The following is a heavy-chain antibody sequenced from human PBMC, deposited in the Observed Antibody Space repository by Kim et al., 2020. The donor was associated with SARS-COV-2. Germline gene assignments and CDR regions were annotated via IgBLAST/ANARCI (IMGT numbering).Heavy chain of an antibody. CDR1: GFTFSSHA. Sequence: GGSLRLSCATSGFTFSSHAIHWVRQAPGKGLEWVAVISNEGSKKYYVDSVKGRFTISRDNTKNTLYLQMNSLRAEDTAVYYCGRDLMNQGVLNNWGQGTLVTVSS. V-gene: IGHV3-30*04. CDR3: GRDLMNQGVLNN. D-gene: IGHD3-10*01. CDR2: ISNEGSKK. J-gene: IGHJ4*02.